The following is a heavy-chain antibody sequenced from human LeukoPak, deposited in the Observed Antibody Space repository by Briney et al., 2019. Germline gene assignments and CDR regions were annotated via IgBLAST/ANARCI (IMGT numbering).Heavy chain of an antibody. CDR3: ARSMTTVTTFYY. Sequence: SETLSLTCTVSGGSISSYYWSWLRQPPGKGLEWIGYIYYSGSTNYNPSLKSRVTISVDTSKNQFSLKLSSVTAADMAVYYCARSMTTVTTFYYWGQGTLVTVSS. J-gene: IGHJ4*02. D-gene: IGHD4-17*01. CDR2: IYYSGST. CDR1: GGSISSYY. V-gene: IGHV4-59*08.